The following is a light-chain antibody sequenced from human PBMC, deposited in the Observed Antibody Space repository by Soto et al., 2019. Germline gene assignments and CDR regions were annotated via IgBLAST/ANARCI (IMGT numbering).Light chain of an antibody. CDR3: QHRNNRPFS. Sequence: EIVLTQSPDTLSLSPGERVTLSCRPSQSVTNSYVAWYQQKPGQAPRLLIYDAATRATGIPARFSGSGSGTDFTLTISSLGPEDCAVYCCQHRNNRPFSFGPGTKVDIK. CDR2: DAA. CDR1: QSVTNSY. J-gene: IGKJ3*01. V-gene: IGKV3D-20*02.